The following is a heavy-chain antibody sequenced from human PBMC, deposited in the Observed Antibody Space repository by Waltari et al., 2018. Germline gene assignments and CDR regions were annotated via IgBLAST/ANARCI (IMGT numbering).Heavy chain of an antibody. CDR3: ARVNCSSTSCYGPNWFDP. V-gene: IGHV4-59*01. D-gene: IGHD2-2*01. CDR1: GGSISSYY. CDR2: IYYSGGA. Sequence: QVQLQESGPGLVKPSETLSLTCTVSGGSISSYYWSWIRQPPGKGLEWIGYIYYSGGANYNPSLKSRVTISVDTSKTQFSLKLSSVTAADTAVYYCARVNCSSTSCYGPNWFDPWGQGTLVTVSS. J-gene: IGHJ5*02.